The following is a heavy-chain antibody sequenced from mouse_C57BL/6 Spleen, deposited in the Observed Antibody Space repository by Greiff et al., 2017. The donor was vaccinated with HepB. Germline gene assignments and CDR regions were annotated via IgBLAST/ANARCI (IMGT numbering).Heavy chain of an antibody. J-gene: IGHJ2*01. CDR2: INYDGSST. CDR1: GFTFSDYY. CDR3: ARALTGTRYFDY. D-gene: IGHD4-1*01. V-gene: IGHV5-16*01. Sequence: EVKLVESEGGLVQPGSSMKLSCTASGFTFSDYYMAWVRQVPEKGLEWVANINYDGSSTYYLDSLKSRFIISRDNAKNILYLQMSSLKSEDTATYYCARALTGTRYFDYWGQGTTLTVSS.